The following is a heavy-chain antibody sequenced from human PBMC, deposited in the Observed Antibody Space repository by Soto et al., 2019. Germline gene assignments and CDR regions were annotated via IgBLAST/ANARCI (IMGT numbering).Heavy chain of an antibody. V-gene: IGHV3-23*05. CDR2: TSLSNYHT. D-gene: IGHD2-8*01. CDR1: GFTFSDYT. J-gene: IGHJ4*02. CDR3: ARRTNGYFGY. Sequence: EVQLLESGGGLVQPGGSLTLSCAASGFTFSDYTMSWVRQAPGQVLESIATSLSNYHTYYAGSVRGRFTISRDNSKNTLYLEMNSLGGEDTAVYYCARRTNGYFGYWGQGALVTVSS.